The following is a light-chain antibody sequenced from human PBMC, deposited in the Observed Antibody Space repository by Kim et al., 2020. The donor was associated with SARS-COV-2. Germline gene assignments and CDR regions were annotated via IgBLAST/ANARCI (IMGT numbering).Light chain of an antibody. CDR1: SSDVGGYNY. Sequence: GQSITISCTGSSSDVGGYNYVSWYQQHTGKAPRLMIYDVSKRPSGVSTRFSGSKSGNTASLTSSGLQAEDEDDYYCSSYTSSSTRVFGGGTQLTVL. V-gene: IGLV2-14*04. CDR2: DVS. J-gene: IGLJ3*02. CDR3: SSYTSSSTRV.